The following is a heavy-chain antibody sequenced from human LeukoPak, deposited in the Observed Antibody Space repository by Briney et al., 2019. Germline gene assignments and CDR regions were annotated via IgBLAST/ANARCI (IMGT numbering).Heavy chain of an antibody. J-gene: IGHJ6*03. Sequence: PSETLSLTCSVSGGSISNSSYYWVWIRQPPGKGLEWIGSIYYTGNTYYNPSLKSRVTISVNTSKNQFSLKLSSVTAADTAVYYCARMRAGLVDYMDVWGKGTTVTISS. D-gene: IGHD1-26*01. CDR3: ARMRAGLVDYMDV. CDR2: IYYTGNT. CDR1: GGSISNSSYY. V-gene: IGHV4-39*07.